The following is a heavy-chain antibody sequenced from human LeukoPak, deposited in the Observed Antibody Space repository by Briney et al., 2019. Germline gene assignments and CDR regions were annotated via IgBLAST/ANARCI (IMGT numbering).Heavy chain of an antibody. J-gene: IGHJ4*02. CDR2: INHSGST. D-gene: IGHD6-19*01. CDR1: GGSFSGYY. CDR3: ARIAVPGSDY. Sequence: NPSETLSLTSAVYGGSFSGYYWSWIRQPPGKGLEWIGEINHSGSTNYNPSLKSRVTISVDTSKNQFSLKLSSVTAADTAVYYCARIAVPGSDYWGQGTLVTVSS. V-gene: IGHV4-34*01.